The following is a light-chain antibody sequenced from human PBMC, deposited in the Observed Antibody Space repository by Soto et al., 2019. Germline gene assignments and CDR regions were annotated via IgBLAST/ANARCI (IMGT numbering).Light chain of an antibody. J-gene: IGLJ1*01. CDR3: SSYTRSNSKV. CDR1: SSDVGGYVY. CDR2: DVS. Sequence: QSALTQPASVSGSPGQSIIISCTGTSSDVGGYVYVSWYQHHPGKAPKLMIYDVSNRPSGVSNRFSGSKSGNTASLTIYGLQAEDEADYYCSSYTRSNSKVFGTGTKLTVL. V-gene: IGLV2-14*03.